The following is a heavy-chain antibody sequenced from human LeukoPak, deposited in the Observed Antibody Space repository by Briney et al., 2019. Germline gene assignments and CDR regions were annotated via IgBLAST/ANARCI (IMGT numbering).Heavy chain of an antibody. CDR1: GGSISSYY. J-gene: IGHJ6*03. V-gene: IGHV4-59*01. D-gene: IGHD3-3*01. CDR3: ARGASGWSGYYHYYYYMDV. CDR2: IYYSGST. Sequence: SETLSLTCTVSGGSISSYYWSWIRQPPGKGLEWIGYIYYSGSTNYNPSLKSRVTISVDTSKNQFSLKLSSVTAADTAVYYCARGASGWSGYYHYYYYMDVWGKGTTVTVSS.